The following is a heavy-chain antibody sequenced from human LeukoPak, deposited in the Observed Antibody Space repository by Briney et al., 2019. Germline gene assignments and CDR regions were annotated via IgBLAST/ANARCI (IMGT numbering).Heavy chain of an antibody. J-gene: IGHJ4*02. V-gene: IGHV1-18*01. D-gene: IGHD6-19*01. CDR3: ARDEVAEQWLVRRY. CDR1: GYTFTSYG. CDR2: ISAYNGNT. Sequence: ASVKVSCKASGYTFTSYGISWVRQAPGQGLEWMGWISAYNGNTNYAQKLQGRVTMTTDTSTSTAYMELRSLRSDDTAVYYCARDEVAEQWLVRRYWGQGTLVTVSS.